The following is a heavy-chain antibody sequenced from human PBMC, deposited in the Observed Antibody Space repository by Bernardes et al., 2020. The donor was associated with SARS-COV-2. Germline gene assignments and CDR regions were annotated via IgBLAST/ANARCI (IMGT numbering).Heavy chain of an antibody. V-gene: IGHV7-4-1*02. Sequence: ASVKVSCKASGYTFTKYAMNWVRQAPGQGLEWMGWINTNTGTPTYAQGFTGRFVFSMDTSVSTAYLQINSLKAEDTAVYYCARDPDLYSSTLDYFHHWGQGTLVTVSS. D-gene: IGHD6-13*01. CDR3: ARDPDLYSSTLDYFHH. CDR1: GYTFTKYA. J-gene: IGHJ1*01. CDR2: INTNTGTP.